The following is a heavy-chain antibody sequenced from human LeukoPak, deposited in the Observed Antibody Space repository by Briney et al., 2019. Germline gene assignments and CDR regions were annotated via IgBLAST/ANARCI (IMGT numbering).Heavy chain of an antibody. CDR2: ISSSSYI. Sequence: GGSLRLSCAASGFTFSTYSMNWVRQAPGKGLEWVSSISSSSYIYYADSVKGRFTISRDNAKNSLYLQMNSLRAEDTAVYYCARIKLVAAAGSGFDYWGQGTLVTVSS. J-gene: IGHJ4*02. D-gene: IGHD6-13*01. CDR1: GFTFSTYS. CDR3: ARIKLVAAAGSGFDY. V-gene: IGHV3-21*01.